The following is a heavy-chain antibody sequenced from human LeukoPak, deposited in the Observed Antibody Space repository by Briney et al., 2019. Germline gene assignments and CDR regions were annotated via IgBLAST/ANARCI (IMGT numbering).Heavy chain of an antibody. Sequence: SQTLSLTCTVSGGSISSGDYYWSWIRQPPGKGLEWIGYIYYSGSTYYNPSLKSRVTISVDTSKNQFSLKLSAVTAADTAVYCCARVWWDYRLIDYWGQGTLVTVSS. CDR3: ARVWWDYRLIDY. J-gene: IGHJ4*01. CDR1: GGSISSGDYY. D-gene: IGHD2-21*01. CDR2: IYYSGST. V-gene: IGHV4-30-4*08.